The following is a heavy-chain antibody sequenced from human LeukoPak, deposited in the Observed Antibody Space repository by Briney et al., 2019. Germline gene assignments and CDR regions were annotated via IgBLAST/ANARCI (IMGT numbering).Heavy chain of an antibody. CDR1: GFTFSSYG. D-gene: IGHD3-10*01. V-gene: IGHV3-30*03. J-gene: IGHJ5*02. CDR3: ARDRQGGDGFDP. CDR2: ISYDGSNK. Sequence: PGRSLRLSCAASGFTFSSYGMHWVRQAPGKGLEWVAVISYDGSNKYYADSVKGRFTISRDNSKNTLYLQMNSLRAEDTAVYYCARDRQGGDGFDPWGQGTLVTVSS.